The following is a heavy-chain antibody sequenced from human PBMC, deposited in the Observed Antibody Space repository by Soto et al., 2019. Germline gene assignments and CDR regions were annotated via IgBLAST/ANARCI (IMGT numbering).Heavy chain of an antibody. CDR3: ARDRLRLGELSLIGYFDY. V-gene: IGHV3-30*15. J-gene: IGHJ4*02. CDR1: GFTFTSYA. Sequence: QVQLVESGGSVVQPGRSLRLSCEASGFTFTSYAMHWVRQAPGKGLEWVAVISYDGINEYYADSVKGRFTISRDDSKYPLFLQLRSLRVEDTAVYYFARDRLRLGELSLIGYFDYWGQGTLVTVSS. CDR2: ISYDGINE. D-gene: IGHD3-16*02.